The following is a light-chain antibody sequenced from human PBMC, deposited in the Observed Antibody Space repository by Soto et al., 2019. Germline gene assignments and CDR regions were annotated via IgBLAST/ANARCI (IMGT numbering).Light chain of an antibody. CDR3: QQNNNWPWT. V-gene: IGKV3-11*01. CDR1: QSVSSY. Sequence: IVLRQSPAKPSLSTGERATLSCRASQSVSSYLTWYQQKPGQAPRPLIYDASNRATGIPARFSGSGSGTDFTLTISSPQSEEFAVYYCQQNNNWPWTFGQGSKVDIK. CDR2: DAS. J-gene: IGKJ1*01.